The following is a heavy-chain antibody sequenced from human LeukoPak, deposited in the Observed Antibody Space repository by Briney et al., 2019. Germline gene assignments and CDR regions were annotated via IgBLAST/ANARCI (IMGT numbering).Heavy chain of an antibody. CDR1: GFTFSSYA. J-gene: IGHJ4*02. Sequence: PGGSLRLSCAASGFTFSSYAMTWVRQAPGKGLEWVSGISGSGGDTYYADSVKGRFTVSRDNSKNTLYLRMNSLRAEDTAVYYCAKMARYSSSWADCWGQGTLVTVSS. CDR3: AKMARYSSSWADC. V-gene: IGHV3-23*01. CDR2: ISGSGGDT. D-gene: IGHD6-13*01.